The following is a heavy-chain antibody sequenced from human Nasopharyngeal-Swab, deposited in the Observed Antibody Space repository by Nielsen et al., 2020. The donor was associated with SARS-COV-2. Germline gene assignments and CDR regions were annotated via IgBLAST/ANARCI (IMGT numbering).Heavy chain of an antibody. V-gene: IGHV3-30*18. CDR1: GFTFSSYG. CDR2: ISYDGSNK. CDR3: AKDPTWGGSSLDY. D-gene: IGHD3-10*01. Sequence: GGSLRLSCAASGFTFSSYGMHWVRKAPGKGLEWVAVISYDGSNKYYADSVKGRFTISRDNSKNTLYLQMNSLRAEDTAVYYCAKDPTWGGSSLDYWGQGTLVTVSS. J-gene: IGHJ4*02.